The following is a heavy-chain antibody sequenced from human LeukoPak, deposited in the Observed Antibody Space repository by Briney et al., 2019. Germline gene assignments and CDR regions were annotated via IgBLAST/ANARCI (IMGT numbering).Heavy chain of an antibody. D-gene: IGHD5-24*01. CDR1: GGSISSYY. CDR3: ARHRSGWLQSSFDY. J-gene: IGHJ4*02. Sequence: SETLSLTCTASGGSISSYYWSWIRQPAGKGLEWIGRIYTSGSTNYNPSLKSRVTMSVDTSKNQFSLKLSSVTAADTAVYYCARHRSGWLQSSFDYWGQGTLVTVSS. CDR2: IYTSGST. V-gene: IGHV4-4*07.